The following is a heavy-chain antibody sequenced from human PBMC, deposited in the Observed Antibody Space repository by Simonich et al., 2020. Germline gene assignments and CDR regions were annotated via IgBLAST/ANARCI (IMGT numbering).Heavy chain of an antibody. J-gene: IGHJ4*02. Sequence: QVQLVQSGAEVKKPGASVKVSCKASGYTFTSYGISWVRQAPGQGLEWMGWMSAYKGNTNYAQKLQGRGTMTTGTSTGTAYMELRSLGSDDTAVYYCARASRGTWWYYYFDYWGQGTLVTVSS. CDR1: GYTFTSYG. CDR2: MSAYKGNT. CDR3: ARASRGTWWYYYFDY. D-gene: IGHD2-15*01. V-gene: IGHV1-18*01.